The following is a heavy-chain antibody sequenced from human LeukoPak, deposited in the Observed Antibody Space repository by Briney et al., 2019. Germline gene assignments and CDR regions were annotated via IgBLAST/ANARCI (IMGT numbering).Heavy chain of an antibody. Sequence: GGSLRLSCVVFGFTFSSYEMNWVRQAPGKGLEWVSYISSSGSTIYYADSVKGRFTISRDNAKNSLYLQMNSLRAEDTAVYYCARKGAVTAGYWGQGTLVTVSS. J-gene: IGHJ4*02. D-gene: IGHD4-11*01. CDR1: GFTFSSYE. V-gene: IGHV3-48*03. CDR2: ISSSGSTI. CDR3: ARKGAVTAGY.